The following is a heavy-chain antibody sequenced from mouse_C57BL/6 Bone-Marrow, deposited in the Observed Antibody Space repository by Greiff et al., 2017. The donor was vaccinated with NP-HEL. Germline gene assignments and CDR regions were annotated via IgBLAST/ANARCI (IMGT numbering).Heavy chain of an antibody. J-gene: IGHJ2*01. CDR1: GYTFTSYG. D-gene: IGHD3-3*01. V-gene: IGHV1-81*01. Sequence: QVQLQQSGAELARPGASVKLSCKASGYTFTSYGISWVKQRTGQGLEWIGEIYPRSGNTYYNEKFKGKATLTADKSSSTAYMELRSLTSEDSAVYFCAREGDGDYGGQGTTLTVSS. CDR2: IYPRSGNT. CDR3: AREGDGDY.